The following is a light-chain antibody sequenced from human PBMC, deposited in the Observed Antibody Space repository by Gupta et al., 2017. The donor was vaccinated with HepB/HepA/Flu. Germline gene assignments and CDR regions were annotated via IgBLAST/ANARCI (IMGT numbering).Light chain of an antibody. V-gene: IGLV3-19*01. CDR1: SRRQYY. CDR3: GSRDSNRNRGM. Sequence: SSVLTQHPAVSVALGQTVRISCQGDSRRQYYASWYQQKPGQAPLLVVYDKNDRPSGIPDRFSASNSGNTASFTITGAQAEDEADYYCGSRDSNRNRGMFGGGTKVSVL. CDR2: DKN. J-gene: IGLJ3*02.